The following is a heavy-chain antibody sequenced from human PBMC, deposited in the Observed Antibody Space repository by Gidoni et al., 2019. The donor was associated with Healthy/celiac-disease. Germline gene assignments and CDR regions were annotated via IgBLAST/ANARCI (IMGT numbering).Heavy chain of an antibody. J-gene: IGHJ4*02. CDR1: GFTFSSYA. CDR2: ISGSGGST. D-gene: IGHD2-2*01. CDR3: AKDSYQLLFY. Sequence: EAQLLESGGGLVQPGGSRRLSCADSGFTFSSYAMSWVRQAPGKGLEWVSAISGSGGSTSYADSVKGRFTISRDNSKNTLYLQMNSLRAEDTAVYYCAKDSYQLLFYWGQGTLVTVSS. V-gene: IGHV3-23*01.